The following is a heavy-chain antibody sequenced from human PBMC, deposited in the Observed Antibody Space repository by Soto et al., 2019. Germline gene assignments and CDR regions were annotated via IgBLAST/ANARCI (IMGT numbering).Heavy chain of an antibody. CDR3: AKAPTNYGSGSYYYY. CDR1: GFTFSSYA. Sequence: PGGSLRLSCAASGFTFSSYAMSWVRQAPGKGLEWVSAISGSGGSTYYADSVKGRFTISRDNSKNTLYLQMNSLRAEDTAVYYCAKAPTNYGSGSYYYYWGQGPRVTVSS. CDR2: ISGSGGST. J-gene: IGHJ4*02. D-gene: IGHD3-10*01. V-gene: IGHV3-23*01.